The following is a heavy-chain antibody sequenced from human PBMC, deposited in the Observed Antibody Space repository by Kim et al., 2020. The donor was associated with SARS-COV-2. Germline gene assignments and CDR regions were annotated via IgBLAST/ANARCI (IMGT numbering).Heavy chain of an antibody. D-gene: IGHD6-13*01. CDR3: AKKGIAAAGPAESPPQPVEYFQH. V-gene: IGHV3-30*18. J-gene: IGHJ1*01. Sequence: GGSLRLSCAASGFTFSSYGMHWVRQAPGKGLEWVAVISYDGSNKYYADSVKGRFTISRDNSKNTLYLQMNSLRAEDTAVYYCAKKGIAAAGPAESPPQPVEYFQHWGQGTLVTVSS. CDR2: ISYDGSNK. CDR1: GFTFSSYG.